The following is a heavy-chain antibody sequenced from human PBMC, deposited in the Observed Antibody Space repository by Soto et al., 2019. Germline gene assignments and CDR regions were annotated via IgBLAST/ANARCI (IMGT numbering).Heavy chain of an antibody. V-gene: IGHV3-30-3*01. J-gene: IGHJ5*02. CDR3: ASGYSSSWYVGWFDP. CDR2: ISYDGSNK. CDR1: GFTFSSYA. D-gene: IGHD6-13*01. Sequence: PGGSLRLSCAASGFTFSSYAMHWVRQAPGKGLEWVAVISYDGSNKYYADSVKGRFTISRDNSKNTLYLQMNSLRAEDTAVYYCASGYSSSWYVGWFDPWGQGTLVTVS.